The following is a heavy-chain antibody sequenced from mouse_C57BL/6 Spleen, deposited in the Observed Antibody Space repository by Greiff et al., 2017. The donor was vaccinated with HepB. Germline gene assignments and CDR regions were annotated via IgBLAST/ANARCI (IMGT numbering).Heavy chain of an antibody. D-gene: IGHD1-1*01. J-gene: IGHJ3*01. V-gene: IGHV14-2*01. Sequence: VQLQQSGAELVKPGASVKLSCTASGFNIKDYYMHWVKQRTEQGLEWIGRIDPEDGETKYAPKFQGKATITADTSSNTAYLQRSSLPSEDTAVYYGARARGSSPAWFADWGQGTLVTVSA. CDR3: ARARGSSPAWFAD. CDR2: IDPEDGET. CDR1: GFNIKDYY.